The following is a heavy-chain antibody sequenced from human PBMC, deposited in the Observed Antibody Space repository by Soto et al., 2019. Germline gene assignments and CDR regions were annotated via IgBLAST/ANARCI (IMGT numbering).Heavy chain of an antibody. CDR1: GFTFGNNW. V-gene: IGHV3-7*03. Sequence: EVQLVESGGGLVQPGGSLRLSCAASGFTFGNNWMSWVRQAPGKGLEWVANIKRDGSEKYYVDSVKGRFAISRENAKNTLYLQMNSLRADDTAVYYCASLEWESSGYGDYWGQGTLVTVSS. CDR3: ASLEWESSGYGDY. D-gene: IGHD3-3*01. CDR2: IKRDGSEK. J-gene: IGHJ4*02.